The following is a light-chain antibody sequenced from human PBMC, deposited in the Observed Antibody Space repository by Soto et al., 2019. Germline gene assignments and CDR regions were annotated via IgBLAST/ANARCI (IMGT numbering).Light chain of an antibody. Sequence: DIQLPQSPPYLSASVGDRVTIICRASQGISSFLAWYQQKPGRAPKHLVYGASTVERGVPSRFSGSGSGAEFPLTISSLQPEDFATYYCQQVNSYPFTFGPGTRVHIK. CDR1: QGISSF. J-gene: IGKJ3*01. V-gene: IGKV1-9*01. CDR2: GAS. CDR3: QQVNSYPFT.